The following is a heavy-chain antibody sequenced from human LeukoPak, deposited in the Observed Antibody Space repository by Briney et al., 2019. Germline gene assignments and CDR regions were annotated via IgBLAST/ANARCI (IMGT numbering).Heavy chain of an antibody. D-gene: IGHD6-19*01. CDR3: ARSGSGRKNYYFDY. CDR1: SGSISTSNYY. Sequence: SETLSLTCTVSSGSISTSNYYWGWVRQPPGKALEWIGNIFYTGSTYYSPSLKSRVTISLDTSRNQFSLQLNSVTPEDTAVYYCARSGSGRKNYYFDYWGQGTLVTVSS. V-gene: IGHV4-39*07. J-gene: IGHJ4*02. CDR2: IFYTGST.